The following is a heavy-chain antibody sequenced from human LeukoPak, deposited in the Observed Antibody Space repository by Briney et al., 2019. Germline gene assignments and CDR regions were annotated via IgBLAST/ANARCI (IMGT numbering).Heavy chain of an antibody. CDR3: ARVISDCANFNCFKGYFDY. D-gene: IGHD5/OR15-5a*01. V-gene: IGHV1-3*01. Sequence: ASVKVSCKTSGYTFTSHYIHWVRQAPGQSLEWMGWINAGNGNTKYSQKFQARVTITRDTSANTAYMELSSLGSEDTTIYYCARVISDCANFNCFKGYFDYWGQGTPVTVSS. CDR2: INAGNGNT. CDR1: GYTFTSHY. J-gene: IGHJ4*01.